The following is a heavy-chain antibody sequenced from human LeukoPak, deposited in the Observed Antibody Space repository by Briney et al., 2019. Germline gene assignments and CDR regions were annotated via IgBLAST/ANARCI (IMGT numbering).Heavy chain of an antibody. CDR3: ARAGPSSSWHQFDY. V-gene: IGHV3-66*01. D-gene: IGHD6-13*01. J-gene: IGHJ4*02. Sequence: PGGSLRLSCAASGFTFSRNYMSWVGQARGKGLEWVSVIYSGGRTYYADSVKGRFTISRDNSKNTLYLQMNRLRAEDTAVYYCARAGPSSSWHQFDYWGQGTLVTVSS. CDR1: GFTFSRNY. CDR2: IYSGGRT.